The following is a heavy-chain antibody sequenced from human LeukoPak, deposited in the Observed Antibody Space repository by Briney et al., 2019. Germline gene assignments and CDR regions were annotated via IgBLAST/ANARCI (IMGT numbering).Heavy chain of an antibody. CDR2: IYYSGST. V-gene: IGHV4-39*01. CDR3: ARHMGSSPLGPVRY. J-gene: IGHJ4*02. CDR1: GGSISSSSYY. D-gene: IGHD6-6*01. Sequence: SETLSLTCTVSGGSISSSSYYWGWIRQPPGKGLEWIGSIYYSGSTYYNPSLKSRVTISVDTSKNQFSLKLSSVTAADTAVYYCARHMGSSPLGPVRYWGQGTLVTVSS.